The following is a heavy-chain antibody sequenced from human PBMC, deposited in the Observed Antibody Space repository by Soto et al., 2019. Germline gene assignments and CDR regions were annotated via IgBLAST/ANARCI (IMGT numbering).Heavy chain of an antibody. CDR2: IIPIFGTA. J-gene: IGHJ6*02. V-gene: IGHV1-69*13. D-gene: IGHD2-15*01. CDR1: GGTFSSYA. CDR3: ARDNCSGGSCYQNYYYYGMDV. Sequence: SVKVSCKASGGTFSSYAISWVRQAPGQGLEWMGGIIPIFGTANYAQKFQGRVTITADESTSTAYMELSSLRSEDTAVYYCARDNCSGGSCYQNYYYYGMDVWGQVTTVTVYS.